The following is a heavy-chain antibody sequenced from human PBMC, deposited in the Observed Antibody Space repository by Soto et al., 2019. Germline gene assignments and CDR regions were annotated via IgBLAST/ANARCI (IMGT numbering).Heavy chain of an antibody. CDR1: GDSVRSGDNY. D-gene: IGHD1-1*01. J-gene: IGHJ5*02. Sequence: SETLPLTCTVSGDSVRSGDNYWTWIRQPPGKGPEWIANVYYSSIINYNPSLKSRVTISVDTSKNHLSLKMISVTTADTAVYYCASGVASNPLAGHWVAPWANGNLVTVS. CDR2: VYYSSII. V-gene: IGHV4-61*03. CDR3: ASGVASNPLAGHWVAP.